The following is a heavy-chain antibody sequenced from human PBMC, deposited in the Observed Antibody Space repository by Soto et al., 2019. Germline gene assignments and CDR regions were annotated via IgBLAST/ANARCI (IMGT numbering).Heavy chain of an antibody. CDR1: GFTFSSYG. CDR3: AKASIVGATTGYFEY. J-gene: IGHJ4*02. D-gene: IGHD1-26*01. CDR2: ISYGGSNK. Sequence: XGSLRLTCAASGFTFSSYGMHWVRQAPGKGLEWVAVISYGGSNKYYADSVKGRFTISRDNSKNTLYLQMNSLRAEDTAVYYCAKASIVGATTGYFEYWRQGTLVTAPQ. V-gene: IGHV3-30*18.